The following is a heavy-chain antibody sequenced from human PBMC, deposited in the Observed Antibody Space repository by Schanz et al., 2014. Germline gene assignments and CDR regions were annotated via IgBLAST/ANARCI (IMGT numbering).Heavy chain of an antibody. CDR3: AKGRFGELSAFDI. J-gene: IGHJ3*02. D-gene: IGHD3-10*01. Sequence: EVQLLESGGGLVQPGGSLKLSCAASGLIFSNYVMSWVRQAPGRGLEWVSSISTSGTYMYIADSLKGRLTISRDNSKNTLYLQMNSLRAEDTAVYYCAKGRFGELSAFDIWGQGTMVTVSS. CDR2: ISTSGTYM. CDR1: GLIFSNYV. V-gene: IGHV3-23*01.